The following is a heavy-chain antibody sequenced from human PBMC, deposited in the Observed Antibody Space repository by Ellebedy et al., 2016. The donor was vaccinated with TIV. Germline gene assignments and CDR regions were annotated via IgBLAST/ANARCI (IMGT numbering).Heavy chain of an antibody. V-gene: IGHV3-64*01. CDR3: AKALYYYGSGSYYPYGMDV. Sequence: GGSLRLSCTGFGFTFGEDAMHWVRQAPGKGLEYVSAISSNGGSTYYANSVKGRFTISRDNSKNTLYLQMNSLRAEDTAVYYCAKALYYYGSGSYYPYGMDVWGQGTTVTVSS. J-gene: IGHJ6*02. CDR2: ISSNGGST. CDR1: GFTFGEDA. D-gene: IGHD3-10*01.